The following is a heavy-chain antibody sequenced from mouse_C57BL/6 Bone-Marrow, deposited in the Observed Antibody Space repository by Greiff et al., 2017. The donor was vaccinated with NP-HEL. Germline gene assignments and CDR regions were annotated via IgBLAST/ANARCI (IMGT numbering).Heavy chain of an antibody. D-gene: IGHD1-1*01. Sequence: VHVKQSGPELVKPGASVKISCKASGYSFTGYYMNWVKQSPGKSLEWIGEINPSTGGTTYNQKFKAKATLTVDKSSSTAYMQLKSLTSEDSAVYYCASLYGSSFYYAMDYWGQGTSVTVSS. CDR3: ASLYGSSFYYAMDY. CDR2: INPSTGGT. CDR1: GYSFTGYY. J-gene: IGHJ4*01. V-gene: IGHV1-42*01.